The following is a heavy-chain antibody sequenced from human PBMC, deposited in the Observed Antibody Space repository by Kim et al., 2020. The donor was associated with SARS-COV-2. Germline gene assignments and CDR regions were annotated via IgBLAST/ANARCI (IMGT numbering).Heavy chain of an antibody. D-gene: IGHD3-9*01. V-gene: IGHV3-7*03. J-gene: IGHJ4*01. CDR1: GFAFSAFS. CDR2: IKEDGGYK. Sequence: GGSLRLSCAASGFAFSAFSMNWVRQAPGKGLEWVSHIKEDGGYKYYVDSVRGRFTISRDNSKNSVYLQMNSLRTEDTAVYYCARLYFFNTTGYRAIVYW. CDR3: ARLYFFNTTGYRAIVY.